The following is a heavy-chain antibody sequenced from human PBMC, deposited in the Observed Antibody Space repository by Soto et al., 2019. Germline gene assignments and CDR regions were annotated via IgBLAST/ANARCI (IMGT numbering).Heavy chain of an antibody. Sequence: PGGSLRLSCAASGFTFSSYGMHWVRQAPGKGLEWVAVISYDGSNKYYADSVKGRFTISRDNSKNTLYLQMNSLRAEDTAVYYCAKAPGYSSSWSMDVWGQGTTVTVSS. J-gene: IGHJ6*02. CDR3: AKAPGYSSSWSMDV. CDR2: ISYDGSNK. CDR1: GFTFSSYG. V-gene: IGHV3-30*18. D-gene: IGHD6-13*01.